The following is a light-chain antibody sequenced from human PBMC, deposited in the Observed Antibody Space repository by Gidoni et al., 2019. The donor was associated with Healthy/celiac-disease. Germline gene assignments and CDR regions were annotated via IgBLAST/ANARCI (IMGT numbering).Light chain of an antibody. V-gene: IGKV3-11*01. Sequence: EIVLTQSPATLSLSPGERATLPCRASQSVSNYLAWYQQKPGQAPRLLIYDASNRATGIPARFSGSGSGTDFTLTISSLEPEDFAVYYCQQRSNWPPLWTFGQGTKVEIK. CDR2: DAS. CDR3: QQRSNWPPLWT. CDR1: QSVSNY. J-gene: IGKJ1*01.